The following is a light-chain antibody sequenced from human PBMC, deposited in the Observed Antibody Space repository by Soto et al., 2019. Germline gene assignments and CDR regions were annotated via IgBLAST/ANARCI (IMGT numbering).Light chain of an antibody. CDR2: DVS. V-gene: IGLV2-14*01. CDR1: SSDVGGYNY. CDR3: SSYTSSSTLFYV. Sequence: QSAPTQPASVSGSPGQSITISCTGTSSDVGGYNYVSWYQQHPGKAPKLMIYDVSNRPSGVSNRFSGSKSGNTASLTISGLQAEDEADYYCSSYTSSSTLFYVFGTGTKVTVL. J-gene: IGLJ1*01.